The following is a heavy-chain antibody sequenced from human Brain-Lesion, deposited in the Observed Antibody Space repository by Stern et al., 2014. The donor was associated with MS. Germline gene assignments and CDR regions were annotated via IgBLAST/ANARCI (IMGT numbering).Heavy chain of an antibody. J-gene: IGHJ4*02. D-gene: IGHD4-23*01. Sequence: EVQLVESGAEVKKPGESLKISCKGSGYSFTSYWVAWVRQMPGRGLEWMGMINPSHDEANYSQQFQGQVTISADKSISTAYLQWSSLKASDTAMYFCARFYSGSFLDYWGQGSLVTVSS. CDR3: ARFYSGSFLDY. CDR2: INPSHDEA. V-gene: IGHV5-51*03. CDR1: GYSFTSYW.